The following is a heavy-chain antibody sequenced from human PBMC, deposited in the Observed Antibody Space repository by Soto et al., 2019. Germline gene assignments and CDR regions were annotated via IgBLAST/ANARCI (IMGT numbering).Heavy chain of an antibody. CDR1: GFTFSSYP. J-gene: IGHJ6*02. D-gene: IGHD1-1*01. CDR3: VKRMESYSRYYGVDV. V-gene: IGHV3-23*01. CDR2: ISSIDGST. Sequence: EVQLLESGGGLVQPGGSLRLSCATSGFTFSSYPMTWVRQAPGKGLQWVSTISSIDGSTYYADSVKGRFTISRDISTNTLYLQMNSLRAEDTSVYSCVKRMESYSRYYGVDVWGQGTKVTVSS.